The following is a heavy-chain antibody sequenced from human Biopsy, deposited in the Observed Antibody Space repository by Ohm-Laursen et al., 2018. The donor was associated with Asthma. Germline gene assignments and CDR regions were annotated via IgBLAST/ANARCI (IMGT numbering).Heavy chain of an antibody. CDR2: ISFDGSNE. V-gene: IGHV3-30*18. D-gene: IGHD1-26*01. CDR1: GFVFRSHA. Sequence: SLRLSCAASGFVFRSHAMHWVRQAPGKGLEWVAVISFDGSNEDYADSVKGRFTISRDNSKNTLFLEMNSLRPEDTAVYYCAKELFPGWELRRGPDSWGQGTPVTVSS. CDR3: AKELFPGWELRRGPDS. J-gene: IGHJ4*02.